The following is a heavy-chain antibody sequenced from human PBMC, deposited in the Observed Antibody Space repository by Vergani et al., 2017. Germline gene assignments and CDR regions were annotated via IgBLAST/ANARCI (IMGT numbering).Heavy chain of an antibody. V-gene: IGHV1-24*01. D-gene: IGHD3-22*01. J-gene: IGHJ4*02. Sequence: VQLVESGGGLVKPGGSLRLSCAASGFTFSSYSMHWVRQAPGKGLEWMGGFDPEDGETIYAQKFQGRVTMTEDTSTDTAYMELSSLRSEDTAVYYCATYFLQYYYDSSGYLRWGQGTLVTVSS. CDR2: FDPEDGET. CDR3: ATYFLQYYYDSSGYLR. CDR1: GFTFSSYS.